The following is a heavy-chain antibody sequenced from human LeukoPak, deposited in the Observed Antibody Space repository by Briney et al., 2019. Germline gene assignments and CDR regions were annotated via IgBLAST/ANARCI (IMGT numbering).Heavy chain of an antibody. CDR1: GFTFSDYY. D-gene: IGHD2-2*01. Sequence: GGSLRLSCAASGFTFSDYYMSWIRQAPGKGLEWVSYISSSGSTIYYADSVKGRFTISRDNAKNSLYLQMNSLRAEDTAVYYCARVGIVVVPAARGWGFDYWSQGTLVTVSS. J-gene: IGHJ4*02. V-gene: IGHV3-11*01. CDR3: ARVGIVVVPAARGWGFDY. CDR2: ISSSGSTI.